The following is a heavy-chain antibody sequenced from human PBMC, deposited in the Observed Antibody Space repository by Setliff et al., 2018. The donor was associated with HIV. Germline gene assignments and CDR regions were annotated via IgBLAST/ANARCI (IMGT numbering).Heavy chain of an antibody. CDR1: GYSFTRNF. D-gene: IGHD6-19*01. CDR3: ARDIGSVWHNWFDP. CDR2: INAGNGNI. V-gene: IGHV1-3*01. J-gene: IGHJ5*02. Sequence: VKVSCKASGYSFTRNFVHWVRQAPGQRLEWMGWINAGNGNIKYSQKFQGRVTISRDTSASTVYMELNSLRSEDTAIYYCARDIGSVWHNWFDPWGQGTLVTVSS.